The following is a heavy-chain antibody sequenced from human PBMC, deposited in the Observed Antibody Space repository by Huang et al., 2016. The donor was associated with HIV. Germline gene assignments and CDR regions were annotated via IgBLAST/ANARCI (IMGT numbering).Heavy chain of an antibody. J-gene: IGHJ4*02. V-gene: IGHV1-24*01. CDR2: FNPEDGER. Sequence: QVQLTQSGAEVKKPGASVKVSCKISGDTLTESSMHWVLQAPGKGLEWMGSFNPEDGERVYAQRFQGRVTMTEDTTTDTAYLELSSLRSEDTAVYYCATEGLWGEGNTLDYWGQGTLVTVSS. CDR3: ATEGLWGEGNTLDY. CDR1: GDTLTESS. D-gene: IGHD3-10*01.